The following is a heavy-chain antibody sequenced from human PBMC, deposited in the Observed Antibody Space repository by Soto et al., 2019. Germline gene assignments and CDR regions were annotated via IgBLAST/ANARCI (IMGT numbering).Heavy chain of an antibody. Sequence: SETLSLTCTVSGGSISSYYWSWIRQPPGKGLEWIGYIYYSGSTNYNPSLKSRVTISVDTSKNQFSLGLSSVTAADTAVYYCARRDSRMVLGYFDYWGQGTPVTVSS. J-gene: IGHJ4*02. CDR2: IYYSGST. CDR1: GGSISSYY. V-gene: IGHV4-59*01. D-gene: IGHD3-10*01. CDR3: ARRDSRMVLGYFDY.